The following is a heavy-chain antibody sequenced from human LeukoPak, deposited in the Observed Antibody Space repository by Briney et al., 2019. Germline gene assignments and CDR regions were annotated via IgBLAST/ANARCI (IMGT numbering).Heavy chain of an antibody. CDR2: IFYSGNT. CDR3: ARFTYYYGSGSYQGIDY. Sequence: SETLSLTCTVSGGSISSSSYYWGWIRQPPGKGLEWIGSIFYSGNTYYNPSLKSRVTISVDTSRNQFSLKLSSVTAADTAVYYCARFTYYYGSGSYQGIDYWGQGTLVTVSS. CDR1: GGSISSSSYY. V-gene: IGHV4-39*01. D-gene: IGHD3-10*01. J-gene: IGHJ4*02.